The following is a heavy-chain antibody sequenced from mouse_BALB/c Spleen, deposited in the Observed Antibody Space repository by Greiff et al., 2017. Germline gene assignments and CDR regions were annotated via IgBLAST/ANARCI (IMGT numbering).Heavy chain of an antibody. Sequence: EVMLVESGGGLVQPGGPRKLSCAASGFTFSSFGMHWVRQAPEKGLEWVAYISSGSRTIYYADTVKGRFTISRDNPKNTLFLQMTSLRSEDTAMYYCARSGGNYPYWYFDGWGAGTTVTVAS. CDR2: ISSGSRTI. CDR1: GFTFSSFG. V-gene: IGHV5-17*02. J-gene: IGHJ1*01. CDR3: ARSGGNYPYWYFDG. D-gene: IGHD2-1*01.